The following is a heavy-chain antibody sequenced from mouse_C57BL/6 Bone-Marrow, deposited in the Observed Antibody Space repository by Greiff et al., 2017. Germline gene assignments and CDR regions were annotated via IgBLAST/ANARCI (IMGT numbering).Heavy chain of an antibody. CDR3: AAYGSSYN. J-gene: IGHJ2*01. D-gene: IGHD1-1*01. CDR2: IDPSDSYT. Sequence: QVQLQQPGAELVKPGASVKLSCKASGYTFTSYWMQWVKQRPGQGLEWIGEIDPSDSYTNYNQKFKGKATLTVDTSSSTAYMRLSSLTSEDSAVYYCAAYGSSYNWGQGTTLTVSS. V-gene: IGHV1-50*01. CDR1: GYTFTSYW.